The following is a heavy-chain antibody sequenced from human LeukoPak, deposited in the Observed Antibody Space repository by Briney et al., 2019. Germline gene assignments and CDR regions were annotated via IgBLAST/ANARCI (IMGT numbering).Heavy chain of an antibody. CDR3: ARVSDYDILTGYYHYFDY. D-gene: IGHD3-9*01. Sequence: PSETLSLTCAVYGGSFSGYYWSRIRQPPGKGLEWIGEINHSGSTNYNPSLKSRVTISVDTSKNQFSLKLSSVTAADTAVYYCARVSDYDILTGYYHYFDYWGQGTLVTVSS. J-gene: IGHJ4*02. CDR2: INHSGST. V-gene: IGHV4-34*01. CDR1: GGSFSGYY.